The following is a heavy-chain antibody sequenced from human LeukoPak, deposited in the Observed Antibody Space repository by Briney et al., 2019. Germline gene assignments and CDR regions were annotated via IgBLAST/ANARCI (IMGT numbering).Heavy chain of an antibody. CDR3: ARDPRKDYYYGMDV. J-gene: IGHJ6*02. CDR1: GFTVSSNY. V-gene: IGHV3-66*01. CDR2: IYSGGGT. Sequence: PGGSLRLSCAASGFTVSSNYMSWVRQAPGEGLEWVSVIYSGGGTYYADSVKGRFTISRDNSKNTLYLQMNSLRAEDTAVYYCARDPRKDYYYGMDVWGQRTTVTVSS.